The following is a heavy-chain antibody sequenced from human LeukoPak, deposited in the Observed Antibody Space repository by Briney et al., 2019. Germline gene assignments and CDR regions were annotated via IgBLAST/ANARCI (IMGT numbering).Heavy chain of an antibody. CDR2: ISGSGSNT. V-gene: IGHV3-23*01. CDR1: GFNFRNYG. J-gene: IGHJ5*02. Sequence: PGGSLRLSCAASGFNFRNYGISWVRQAPGKGLEWVSGISGSGSNTYYADSVKGRFTTSRDSSKSTVYLQMNSLRAEDTAVYYCAKEPGIAVAGQTRGWNWFDPWGQGTLVTVSS. D-gene: IGHD6-19*01. CDR3: AKEPGIAVAGQTRGWNWFDP.